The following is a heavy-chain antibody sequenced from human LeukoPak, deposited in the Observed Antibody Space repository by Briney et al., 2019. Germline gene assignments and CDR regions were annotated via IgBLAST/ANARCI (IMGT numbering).Heavy chain of an antibody. CDR1: GGSISSYY. Sequence: SSETLSLTCTVSGGSISSYYRSWIRQPPGKGLEWIGYIYYSGSTNYNPSLKSRVTISVDTSKNQFSLKLSSVTAADTAVYYCARNIVVVPAARHWYFDLWGCGTLVTVSS. J-gene: IGHJ2*01. CDR3: ARNIVVVPAARHWYFDL. V-gene: IGHV4-59*01. D-gene: IGHD2-2*01. CDR2: IYYSGST.